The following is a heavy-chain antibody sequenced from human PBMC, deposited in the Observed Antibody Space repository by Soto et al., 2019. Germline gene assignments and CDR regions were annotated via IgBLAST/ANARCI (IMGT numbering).Heavy chain of an antibody. Sequence: VESLKISCNGSGYRFTSHWISWRRQMPWKGLEWMGRTDPSDSFTQYNPSFQGHVTISGDKSLSTAYLQWSSLKASDTAIYYCARGEGITTFGVYGFDVWGQWASVTVSS. V-gene: IGHV5-10-1*01. CDR3: ARGEGITTFGVYGFDV. CDR1: GYRFTSHW. J-gene: IGHJ6*02. D-gene: IGHD3-3*01. CDR2: TDPSDSFT.